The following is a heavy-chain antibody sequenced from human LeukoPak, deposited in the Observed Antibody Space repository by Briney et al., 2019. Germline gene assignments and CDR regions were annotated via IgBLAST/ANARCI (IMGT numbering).Heavy chain of an antibody. V-gene: IGHV1-2*02. J-gene: IGHJ4*02. Sequence: ASVKVSCKASGYTFTGYYMHWVRQAPGQGLEWMGWINPNSGGTNYAQKFQGRVTMTRDTSISTAYMELSRLRSDDTAVYYCAREDGSGSSFDYWGQGTLVTVSS. CDR3: AREDGSGSSFDY. CDR1: GYTFTGYY. CDR2: INPNSGGT. D-gene: IGHD3-10*01.